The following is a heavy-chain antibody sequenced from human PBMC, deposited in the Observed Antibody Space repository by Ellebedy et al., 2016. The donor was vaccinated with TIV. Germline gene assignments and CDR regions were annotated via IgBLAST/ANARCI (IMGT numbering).Heavy chain of an antibody. D-gene: IGHD6-19*01. CDR1: GGSLSGYY. J-gene: IGHJ4*02. Sequence: SETLSLTCAAFGGSLSGYYWSWVRQPPGGGLEWIGEMNQSGNTNYNPSLKSRVTITVDTSKNHFSLRLSSVTAADTAVYYCAEGRSGWYYFDYWGQGTLVTVSS. V-gene: IGHV4-34*01. CDR3: AEGRSGWYYFDY. CDR2: MNQSGNT.